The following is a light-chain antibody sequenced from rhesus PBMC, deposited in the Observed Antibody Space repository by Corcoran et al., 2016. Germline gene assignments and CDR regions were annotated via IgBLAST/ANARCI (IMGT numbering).Light chain of an antibody. J-gene: IGKJ2*01. CDR2: YVS. Sequence: DIQMTQSPSSVFASVGDRVTITCRASQGISSYLAWYQQKQGKAPKLLIYYVSTLQSGVPSRFSGSGSGTEFTLTISSLQPEDFETYYCKQYNSIPYSFGQGTKVEIK. V-gene: IGKV1-25*01. CDR1: QGISSY. CDR3: KQYNSIPYS.